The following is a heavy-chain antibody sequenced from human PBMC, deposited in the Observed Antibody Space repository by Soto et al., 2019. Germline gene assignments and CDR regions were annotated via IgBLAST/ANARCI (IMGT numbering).Heavy chain of an antibody. Sequence: SETLSLTCTISGGSISFYYWSWIRQSPRQGLEWIGYVYDNGRPYYSPSLKSRVTISADTSKNQISLKLTSAAAADTAVYYCARGVGSSPPRYWGRGTLVTVSS. D-gene: IGHD3-9*01. J-gene: IGHJ4*02. CDR3: ARGVGSSPPRY. CDR1: GGSISFYY. CDR2: VYDNGRP. V-gene: IGHV4-59*01.